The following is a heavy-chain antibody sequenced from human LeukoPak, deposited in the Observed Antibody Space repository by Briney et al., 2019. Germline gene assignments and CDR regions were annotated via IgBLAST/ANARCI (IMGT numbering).Heavy chain of an antibody. V-gene: IGHV4-39*07. Sequence: SETLSLTCTVSGGSISSSSYYWGWIRQPPGKGLEWIGSIYYSGSTYYNPSLKSRVTISVDTSKNQFSLKLSSVTAADTAVYYCAITRSDIAAAGTFDYWGQGTLVTVSS. CDR3: AITRSDIAAAGTFDY. CDR2: IYYSGST. D-gene: IGHD6-13*01. J-gene: IGHJ4*02. CDR1: GGSISSSSYY.